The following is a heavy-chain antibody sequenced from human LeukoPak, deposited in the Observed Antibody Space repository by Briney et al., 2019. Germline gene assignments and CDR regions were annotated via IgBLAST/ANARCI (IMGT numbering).Heavy chain of an antibody. Sequence: GASVKVYCKASGYTFTSCYMHWVRQAPGQGLVWMGIINPSGGRTSYAQKFQGRVTMTRDTSTSTVYMELSSLRSEDTAVYYCARESGSGSYFGYWGQGTLVTVSS. J-gene: IGHJ4*02. CDR2: INPSGGRT. CDR3: ARESGSGSYFGY. D-gene: IGHD1-26*01. V-gene: IGHV1-46*01. CDR1: GYTFTSCY.